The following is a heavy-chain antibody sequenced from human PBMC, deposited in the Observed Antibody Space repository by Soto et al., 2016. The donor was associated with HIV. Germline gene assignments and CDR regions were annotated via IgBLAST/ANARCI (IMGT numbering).Heavy chain of an antibody. D-gene: IGHD2-2*01. Sequence: QVQLQQWGAGLLRPSETLSLTCAVYDGSFSAYSWNWIRQPPGKGLEWIGEINHSGDTNYNPSLKSRVTISVDTSNNQFSLKLNSVTAADTAVYYCAVRGTTTRGFGFDYWGQGALVTVSS. CDR3: AVRGTTTRGFGFDY. J-gene: IGHJ4*02. CDR1: DGSFSAYS. CDR2: INHSGDT. V-gene: IGHV4-34*01.